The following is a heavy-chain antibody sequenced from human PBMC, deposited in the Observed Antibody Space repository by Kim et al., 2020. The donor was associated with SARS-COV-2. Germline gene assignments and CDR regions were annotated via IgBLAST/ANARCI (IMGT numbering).Heavy chain of an antibody. CDR3: ARYCSGGSCYSAIDYYYYGMDV. CDR2: ISAYNGNT. J-gene: IGHJ6*02. V-gene: IGHV1-18*01. CDR1: GYTFTSYG. D-gene: IGHD2-15*01. Sequence: ASVKVSCKAPGYTFTSYGISWVRQAPGQGLQWMGWISAYNGNTNYAQKLQGRVTMTTDTSTSTAYMELRSLRSDDTAVYYCARYCSGGSCYSAIDYYYYGMDVWGQGTTVTVSS.